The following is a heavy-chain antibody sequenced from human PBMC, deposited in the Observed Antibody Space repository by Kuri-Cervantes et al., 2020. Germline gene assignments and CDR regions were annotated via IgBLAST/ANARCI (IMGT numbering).Heavy chain of an antibody. CDR3: TRRSQTMDV. Sequence: GGSLRLSCAASGFTFSGSSIHWVRQASGKGLEWVGRIRSEGNNYATTYAASVKGRFTISRDDSHNTAFLQMNSLKTEDTAVYYCTRRSQTMDVWGKGTTVTVSS. CDR1: GFTFSGSS. CDR2: IRSEGNNYAT. J-gene: IGHJ6*03. V-gene: IGHV3-73*01.